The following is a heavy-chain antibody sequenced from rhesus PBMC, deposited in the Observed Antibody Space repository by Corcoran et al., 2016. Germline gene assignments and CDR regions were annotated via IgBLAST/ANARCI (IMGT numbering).Heavy chain of an antibody. Sequence: EVQLVESGGGLVQPGGSRRLSCEALGFTFSNYNMHWVRQAKGKGLEGVGLIRNKANSYTTEYAAAVKGRFTISRDDSKNTLYLQMSSLKTEDTAVYYCTKPPNSGSWNGYFDLWGPGTPITISS. CDR3: TKPPNSGSWNGYFDL. D-gene: IGHD6-25*01. V-gene: IGHV3-20*01. J-gene: IGHJ2*01. CDR1: GFTFSNYN. CDR2: IRNKANSYTT.